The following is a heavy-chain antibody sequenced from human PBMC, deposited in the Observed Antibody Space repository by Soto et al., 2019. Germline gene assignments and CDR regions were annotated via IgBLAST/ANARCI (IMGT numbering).Heavy chain of an antibody. CDR1: GFTFSSYA. V-gene: IGHV3-23*01. CDR3: ARPPYGAQGAYYFDY. D-gene: IGHD1-26*01. CDR2: ISGSGGST. J-gene: IGHJ4*02. Sequence: EVQLLESGGGLVQPGGSLRLSCAASGFTFSSYAMSWVRQAPGKGLEWVSAISGSGGSTYYADSVKGRFTISRDNSKNTLYLQMTSLRAEDTAVYYCARPPYGAQGAYYFDYWGQGTLVTVSS.